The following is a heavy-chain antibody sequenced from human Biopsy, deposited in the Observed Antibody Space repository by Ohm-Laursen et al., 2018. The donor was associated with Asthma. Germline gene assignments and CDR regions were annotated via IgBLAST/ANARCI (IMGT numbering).Heavy chain of an antibody. Sequence: SLRLSCSATGFSFSNFAIHWVRQAPGKGLEWVACVSYDGSNKYYADSVKGQSTISRDNSKNTLYLQMNSLRAEDTAVYYCSREEPTSGWYQGSILRWGQGTLVTVSS. CDR3: SREEPTSGWYQGSILR. J-gene: IGHJ4*02. V-gene: IGHV3-30*03. D-gene: IGHD6-19*01. CDR1: GFSFSNFA. CDR2: VSYDGSNK.